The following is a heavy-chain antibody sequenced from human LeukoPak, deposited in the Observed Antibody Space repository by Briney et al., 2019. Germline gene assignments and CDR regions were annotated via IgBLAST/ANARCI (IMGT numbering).Heavy chain of an antibody. J-gene: IGHJ1*01. CDR2: IYYSGST. V-gene: IGHV4-31*03. CDR1: GGSISSAVYS. Sequence: SETLSLTCIVSGGSISSAVYSWSWIRQYPGKGLEWIRSIYYSGSTYSNPSLRSRLIISVDTSKSQFSLKMSSVTAADTAVYYCARVDRYHEYFQHWGQGTLVTVSS. CDR3: ARVDRYHEYFQH. D-gene: IGHD1-14*01.